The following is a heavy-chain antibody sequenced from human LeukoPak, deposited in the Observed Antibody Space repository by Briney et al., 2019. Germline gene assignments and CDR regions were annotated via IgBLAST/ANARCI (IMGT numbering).Heavy chain of an antibody. V-gene: IGHV4-59*01. J-gene: IGHJ5*02. D-gene: IGHD3-3*02. CDR2: IYYSGST. CDR3: ARASASLDNWFDP. Sequence: SETLSLTCTASGVSISSYYWSWVRQPPGKGLEWVGYIYYSGSTNYNPSLKSRVTISVDTSKNQFSLKLSSVTAADTAVYYCARASASLDNWFDPWGQGTLVTVSS. CDR1: GVSISSYY.